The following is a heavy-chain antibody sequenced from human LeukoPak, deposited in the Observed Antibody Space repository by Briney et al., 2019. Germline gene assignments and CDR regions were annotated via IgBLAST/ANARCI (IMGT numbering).Heavy chain of an antibody. CDR2: IKQDGSEK. D-gene: IGHD4-17*01. CDR1: GXTFSSYW. J-gene: IGHJ3*02. V-gene: IGHV3-7*04. Sequence: PGGSLRLSCAASGXTFSSYWMNWVRQAPGKGLEWVANIKQDGSEKYYVDSVKGRFTISRDNAKNSLYLQMNSLRAEDTAVYYCARERYDAFDIWGQGTMVTVSS. CDR3: ARERYDAFDI.